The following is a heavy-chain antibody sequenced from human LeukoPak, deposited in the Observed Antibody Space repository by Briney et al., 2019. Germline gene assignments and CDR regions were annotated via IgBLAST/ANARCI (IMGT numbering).Heavy chain of an antibody. CDR2: INPSGGST. D-gene: IGHD2-15*01. Sequence: ASVKVSCKASGYTITSYYMHWVRQAPGQGLEWMGIINPSGGSTSYAQKFQGRVTMTRDTSTSTVYMELSSLRSEDTAVYYCARDRKLVVVARPGYNWFDPWGQGTLVTVSS. CDR1: GYTITSYY. J-gene: IGHJ5*02. CDR3: ARDRKLVVVARPGYNWFDP. V-gene: IGHV1-46*01.